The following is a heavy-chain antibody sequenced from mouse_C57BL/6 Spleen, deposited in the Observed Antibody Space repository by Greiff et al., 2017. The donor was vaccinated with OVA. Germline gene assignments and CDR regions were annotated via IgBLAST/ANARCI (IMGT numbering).Heavy chain of an antibody. J-gene: IGHJ3*01. CDR1: GYSITSGYY. V-gene: IGHV3-6*01. Sequence: VQLQESGPGLVKPSQSLSLTCSVTGYSITSGYYWNWIRQFPGNKLEWMGYISYDGSNNYNPSLKNRISITRDTSKNQFFLKLNSVTTEDTATYYCARAYYDYDGAWFAYWGQGTLVTVSA. CDR2: ISYDGSN. CDR3: ARAYYDYDGAWFAY. D-gene: IGHD2-4*01.